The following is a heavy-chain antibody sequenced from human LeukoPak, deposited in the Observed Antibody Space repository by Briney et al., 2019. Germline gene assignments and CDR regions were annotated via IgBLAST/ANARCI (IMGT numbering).Heavy chain of an antibody. CDR3: ARDSGTTGEVKFDP. CDR2: IYTSGTI. V-gene: IGHV4-4*07. CDR1: GGSISSYY. D-gene: IGHD3-10*01. Sequence: SETLSLTCTVSGGSISSYYWSWIRQPAGTALEWIGRIYTSGTITYNPSLKSRVTMSVDTSKNQFSLKLSSVTAADTAVYYCARDSGTTGEVKFDPWGQGTLVTVSS. J-gene: IGHJ5*02.